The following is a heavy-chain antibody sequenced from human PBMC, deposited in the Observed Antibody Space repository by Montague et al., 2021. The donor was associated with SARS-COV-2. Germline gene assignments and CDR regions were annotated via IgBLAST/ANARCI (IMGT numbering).Heavy chain of an antibody. V-gene: IGHV4-4*09. Sequence: SETLSLTCTVSSGSLSNYYWSWIRRSPDKGLEWIGYMYETGNMIYNPSLRSRVSISADTSESQFSLRLTSVTAADSARYYCARNMAYWGQGVLVTV. CDR3: ARNMAY. J-gene: IGHJ4*02. CDR2: MYETGNM. CDR1: SGSLSNYY. D-gene: IGHD2/OR15-2a*01.